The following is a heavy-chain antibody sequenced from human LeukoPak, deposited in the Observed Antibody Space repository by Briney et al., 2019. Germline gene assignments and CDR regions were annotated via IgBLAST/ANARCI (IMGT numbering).Heavy chain of an antibody. D-gene: IGHD3-3*01. Sequence: GASVKVSCKASGCIFTNYYIQWVRQAPGQGLEWMGMISPNSGGTTYAQRFHGRFTVTRDTSTSSVYMELSSLRSEDTAVYYCATLLRFLEWLPAFDYWGQGTLVTVSS. CDR3: ATLLRFLEWLPAFDY. V-gene: IGHV1-46*01. J-gene: IGHJ4*02. CDR2: ISPNSGGT. CDR1: GCIFTNYY.